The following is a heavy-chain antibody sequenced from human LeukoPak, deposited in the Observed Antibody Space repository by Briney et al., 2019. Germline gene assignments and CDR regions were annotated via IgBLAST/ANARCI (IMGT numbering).Heavy chain of an antibody. CDR3: ARSSSSSYYFDY. D-gene: IGHD6-6*01. V-gene: IGHV3-23*01. J-gene: IGHJ4*02. Sequence: GGSLRLSCAASGFTFSSYAMSWVRQAPGKGLEWVSAISGSGGNTYYADSVKGRFTISRDNSKNTLYLQMDSLRAEDTAVYYCARSSSSSYYFDYWGQGTLVTVSS. CDR1: GFTFSSYA. CDR2: ISGSGGNT.